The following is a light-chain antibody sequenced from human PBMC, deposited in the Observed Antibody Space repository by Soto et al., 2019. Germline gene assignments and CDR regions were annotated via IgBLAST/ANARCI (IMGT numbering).Light chain of an antibody. CDR2: GAS. J-gene: IGKJ1*01. Sequence: PGDGVSLSCRASQTVPNNYLAWYQQKPDQAPRLLIFGASNRATGIPDRFGGSGSGTDFTLSISRLEPEDFAVYYCQQYGSLSWTFGPGTKVEI. CDR3: QQYGSLSWT. CDR1: QTVPNNY. V-gene: IGKV3-20*01.